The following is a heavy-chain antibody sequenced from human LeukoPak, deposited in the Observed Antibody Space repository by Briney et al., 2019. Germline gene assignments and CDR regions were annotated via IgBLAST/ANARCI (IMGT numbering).Heavy chain of an antibody. J-gene: IGHJ4*02. V-gene: IGHV1-3*01. Sequence: ASVKVSCTASGYTFTSYAMHWVRQAPGQRLEWMGWINAGNGNTKYSQKFQGRVTITRDTSASTAYMELSSLRSEDTAVYYCARADISGSYPVDYWGQGTLVTVSS. CDR3: ARADISGSYPVDY. D-gene: IGHD1-26*01. CDR1: GYTFTSYA. CDR2: INAGNGNT.